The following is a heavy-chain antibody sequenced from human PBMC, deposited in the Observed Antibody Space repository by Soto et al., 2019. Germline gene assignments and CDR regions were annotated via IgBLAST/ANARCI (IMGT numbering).Heavy chain of an antibody. D-gene: IGHD3-22*01. Sequence: GASVKVSCKASGFTFTSSAMQWVRQARGQRLEWIGWIVVGSGNTNYAQKFQERVTITRDMSTSTAYMELSSLRSGDTAVYYCAAGGVVVIIIVLYYYYYGMDVWGQGTTVTVSS. CDR1: GFTFTSSA. CDR2: IVVGSGNT. V-gene: IGHV1-58*02. CDR3: AAGGVVVIIIVLYYYYYGMDV. J-gene: IGHJ6*02.